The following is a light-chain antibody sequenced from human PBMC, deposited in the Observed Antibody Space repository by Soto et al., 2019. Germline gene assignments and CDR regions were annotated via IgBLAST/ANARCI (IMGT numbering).Light chain of an antibody. CDR3: QSYDSSLSVLHV. V-gene: IGLV1-40*01. Sequence: QSVLTQPPSVSGPPGQRVTISCTGSSSNIGAGYEVHWFQQLPGTAPKLLIYGNTNRPSVVPDRFSGSKSDTSASLAITGLPPEDDADYYCQSYDSSLSVLHVFGAGTKLTVL. J-gene: IGLJ1*01. CDR1: SSNIGAGYE. CDR2: GNT.